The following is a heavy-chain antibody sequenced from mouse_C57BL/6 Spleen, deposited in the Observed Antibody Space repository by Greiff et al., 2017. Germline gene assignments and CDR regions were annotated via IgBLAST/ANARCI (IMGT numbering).Heavy chain of an antibody. CDR3: ARGGALPLMDY. Sequence: EVQLQQSGPELVKPGDSVKISCKASGYSFTGYFMNWVMQSHGKSLEWIGRINPYNGDTFYNQKFKSEATLTVDTSSSTAHMELRSLTSEDSAVYYCARGGALPLMDYWGQGTSVTVSS. CDR1: GYSFTGYF. V-gene: IGHV1-20*01. CDR2: INPYNGDT. J-gene: IGHJ4*01. D-gene: IGHD5-5*01.